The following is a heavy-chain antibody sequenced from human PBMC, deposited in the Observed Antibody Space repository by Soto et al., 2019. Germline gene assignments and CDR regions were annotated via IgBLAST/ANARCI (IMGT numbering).Heavy chain of an antibody. CDR3: ATYSSSSASSDY. Sequence: SVKVSCKASGGTFSSYAISWVRQAPGQGLEWMGGIIPIFGTANYAQKFQGRVTITADESTSTAYMELSSLRSEDTAVYYCATYSSSSASSDYWGQGTLVTVSS. J-gene: IGHJ4*02. D-gene: IGHD6-6*01. CDR1: GGTFSSYA. V-gene: IGHV1-69*13. CDR2: IIPIFGTA.